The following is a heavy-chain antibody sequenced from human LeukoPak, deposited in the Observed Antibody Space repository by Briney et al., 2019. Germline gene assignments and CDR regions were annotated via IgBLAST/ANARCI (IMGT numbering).Heavy chain of an antibody. CDR3: ARDCGGEIGDSYDILTGYYHYYYYYYMDV. CDR2: IYTSGST. Sequence: PSETLSLTCTVSGGSISSYYWSWIRQPAGKGLEWIGRIYTSGSTNYNPSLKSRVTMSVDTSKNQFSLKLSSVTAADTAVYYCARDCGGEIGDSYDILTGYYHYYYYYYMDVWGKGTTVTVSS. V-gene: IGHV4-4*07. J-gene: IGHJ6*03. D-gene: IGHD3-9*01. CDR1: GGSISSYY.